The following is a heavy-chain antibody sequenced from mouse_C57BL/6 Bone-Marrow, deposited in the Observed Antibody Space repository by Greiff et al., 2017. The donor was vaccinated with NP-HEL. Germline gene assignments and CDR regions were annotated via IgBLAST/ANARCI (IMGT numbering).Heavy chain of an antibody. V-gene: IGHV1-82*01. CDR3: AGESFDY. Sequence: QVQLQQSGPELVKPGASVKISCKASGYAFSSSWMNWVKQRPGKGLEWIGRIYPGDGDTNYNGKFKGKATLTADKSSSTAYMQLSSLTSEDSAVYFCAGESFDYWGQGTTLTVSS. CDR1: GYAFSSSW. J-gene: IGHJ2*01. CDR2: IYPGDGDT.